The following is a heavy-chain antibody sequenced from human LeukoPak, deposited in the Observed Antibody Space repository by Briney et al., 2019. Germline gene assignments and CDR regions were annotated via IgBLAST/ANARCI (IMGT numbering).Heavy chain of an antibody. V-gene: IGHV4-59*01. J-gene: IGHJ4*02. Sequence: SETLSLTCTVSGGSISSYYWSWIRQPPGKGLEWIGYIYYSGSTNYNPSLKSRVTISVDTSKNQFSLKLSSVTAADTAAYYCAAHGGGYSYGSFDYWGQGTLVTVSS. CDR1: GGSISSYY. CDR3: AAHGGGYSYGSFDY. D-gene: IGHD5-18*01. CDR2: IYYSGST.